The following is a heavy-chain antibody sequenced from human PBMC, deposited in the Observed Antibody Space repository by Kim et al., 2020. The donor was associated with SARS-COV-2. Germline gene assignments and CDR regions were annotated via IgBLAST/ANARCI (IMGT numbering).Heavy chain of an antibody. D-gene: IGHD2-8*01. V-gene: IGHV4-59*13. CDR3: ARAVGGCTNGVCYMLGEGNWFDP. J-gene: IGHJ5*02. CDR2: IYYSGST. CDR1: GGSISSYY. Sequence: SETLSLTCTVSGGSISSYYWSWIRQPPGKGLEWIGYIYYSGSTNYNPSLKSRVTISVDTSKNQFSLKLSSVTAADTAVYYCARAVGGCTNGVCYMLGEGNWFDPWGQGTLVTVSS.